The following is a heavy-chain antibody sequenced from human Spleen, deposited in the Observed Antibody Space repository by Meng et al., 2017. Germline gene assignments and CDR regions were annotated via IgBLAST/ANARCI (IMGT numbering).Heavy chain of an antibody. V-gene: IGHV3-23*01. Sequence: GESLKISCAASGFTFSSYAMSWVRQAPGKGLEWVSAISGSGGSTYYADSVKGRFTISRDNSKNTLYLQMNSLRAEDTAVYYCAKDLYDYVWGSYRLDYWGQGNLVTVSS. D-gene: IGHD3-16*02. J-gene: IGHJ4*02. CDR3: AKDLYDYVWGSYRLDY. CDR1: GFTFSSYA. CDR2: ISGSGGST.